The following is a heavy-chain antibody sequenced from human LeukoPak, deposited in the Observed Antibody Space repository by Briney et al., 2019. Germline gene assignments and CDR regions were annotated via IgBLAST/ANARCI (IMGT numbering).Heavy chain of an antibody. V-gene: IGHV3-48*03. Sequence: GSLRLSCAASGFTFSSYEMNWVRQAPGKGLEWVSYISSSGSTIYYADSVKGRFTISRDNAKNSLYLQMNSLRAEDTAVYYCARSYGDYTGFDYWGQGTLVTVSS. J-gene: IGHJ4*02. CDR2: ISSSGSTI. CDR3: ARSYGDYTGFDY. CDR1: GFTFSSYE. D-gene: IGHD4-17*01.